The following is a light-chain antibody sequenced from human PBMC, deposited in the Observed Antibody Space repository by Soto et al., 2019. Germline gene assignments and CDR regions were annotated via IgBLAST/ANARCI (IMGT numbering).Light chain of an antibody. J-gene: IGKJ1*01. CDR3: QQRSHRPRK. CDR1: QNISSY. V-gene: IGKV3-11*01. Sequence: IVLRHTPSNLLPSPKNRATLSCRASQNISSYLIWYQQKPGQAPRLLIYDVSNRATGIPARFSGSGSGTDFSLTISSLEPEDFAVYYCQQRSHRPRKFGEGAKADIK. CDR2: DVS.